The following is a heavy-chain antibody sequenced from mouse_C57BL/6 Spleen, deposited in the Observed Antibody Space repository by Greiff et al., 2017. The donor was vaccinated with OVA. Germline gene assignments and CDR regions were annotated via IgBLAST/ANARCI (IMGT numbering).Heavy chain of an antibody. J-gene: IGHJ1*03. CDR2: IDPSDSYT. V-gene: IGHV1-69*01. D-gene: IGHD2-1*01. CDR1: GYTFTSYW. Sequence: VQLQQPGAELVMPGASVKLSCKASGYTFTSYWMHWVKQRPGQGLEWIGEIDPSDSYTNYNQKFKGKSTLTVDKSSSTAYMQLSSLTSEDSAVYYCARFLIYYGNYGYFDVWGTGTTVTVSS. CDR3: ARFLIYYGNYGYFDV.